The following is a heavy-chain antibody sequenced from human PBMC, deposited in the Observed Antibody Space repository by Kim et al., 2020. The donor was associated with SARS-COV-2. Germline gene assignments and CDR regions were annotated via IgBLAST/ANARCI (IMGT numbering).Heavy chain of an antibody. Sequence: SETLSLTCTVSGGSISSGGYYWSWIRQHPGKGLEWIGYIYYSGSTYYNPSLKSRVTISVDTSKNQFSLKLSSVTAADTAVYYCARRRKHCSSTSCYRWLDYWGQGTLVTVSS. J-gene: IGHJ4*02. V-gene: IGHV4-31*03. CDR1: GGSISSGGYY. CDR3: ARRRKHCSSTSCYRWLDY. CDR2: IYYSGST. D-gene: IGHD2-2*02.